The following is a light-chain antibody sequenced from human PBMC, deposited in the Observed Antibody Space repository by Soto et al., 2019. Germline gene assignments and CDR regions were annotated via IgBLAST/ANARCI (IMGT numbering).Light chain of an antibody. V-gene: IGKV3-20*01. CDR2: GAS. CDR1: QSVSNSY. J-gene: IGKJ5*01. CDR3: QHYGGSPLIT. Sequence: EIVLTQSPGTLSLSPGERATLSCRASQSVSNSYLAWYQQKPGQAPRLLLYGASSRVTGIPDRFSGSGSGTDFTLTISRLEPEDFAVYSCQHYGGSPLITFGQGTRLEIK.